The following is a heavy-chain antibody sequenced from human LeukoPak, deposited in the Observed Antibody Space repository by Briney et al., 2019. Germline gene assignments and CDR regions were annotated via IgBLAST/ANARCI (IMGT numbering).Heavy chain of an antibody. CDR3: AREKGDTLNYYYYYSMDV. Sequence: GGSLRLPGAASGFTFDDYGMSWVGQAPGKGRNWVPGINWNGGGTGYADSVKGRFPISRAKATNSLYLQMTSLKAKDRPFNYGAREKGDTLNYYYYYSMDVWGKGTTVTVSS. CDR2: INWNGGGT. CDR1: GFTFDDYG. V-gene: IGHV3-20*04. J-gene: IGHJ6*03. D-gene: IGHD5-18*01.